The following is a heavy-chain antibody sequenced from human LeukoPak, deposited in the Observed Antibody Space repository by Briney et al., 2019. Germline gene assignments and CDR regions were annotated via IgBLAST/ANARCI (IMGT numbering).Heavy chain of an antibody. CDR2: INPGGSAK. CDR3: AREGSGGSYYCDY. Sequence: GGSLRLSCAASGFTFRTYWMAWVRQAPGKGLEWVANINPGGSAKYYVDSVKGRFTISRDDAKTSLYLQMDSLRAEDTALYYCAREGSGGSYYCDYWGQGTLVTVSS. V-gene: IGHV3-7*03. CDR1: GFTFRTYW. J-gene: IGHJ4*02. D-gene: IGHD1-26*01.